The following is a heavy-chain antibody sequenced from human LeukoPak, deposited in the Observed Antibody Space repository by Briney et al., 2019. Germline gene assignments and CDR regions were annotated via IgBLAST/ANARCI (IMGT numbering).Heavy chain of an antibody. CDR3: ARGYYGSGSYYTLDY. J-gene: IGHJ4*02. V-gene: IGHV3-74*01. Sequence: GGSLILSCAASGFTFSSYWMHWVRQAPGKGLVWVSRINSDDSSTTYADSVKGRFTISRDNAKNTLYLQMNSLRAEDTAVYYCARGYYGSGSYYTLDYWGQGTLVTVSS. CDR1: GFTFSSYW. D-gene: IGHD3-10*01. CDR2: INSDDSST.